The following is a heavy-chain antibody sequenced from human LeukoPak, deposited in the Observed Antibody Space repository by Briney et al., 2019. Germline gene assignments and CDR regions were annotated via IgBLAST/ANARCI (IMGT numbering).Heavy chain of an antibody. CDR3: ARVTYYYGSGSLAVYYFDY. J-gene: IGHJ4*02. V-gene: IGHV3-74*01. CDR2: INSDGSTT. D-gene: IGHD3-10*01. CDR1: GFTFSSYW. Sequence: PGGSLRLSCAASGFTFSSYWMHWVRQAPGKGLVWVSRINSDGSTTTYADSVKGRFTISRDNAKNTLYLQMNSLRAEDTAVYYCARVTYYYGSGSLAVYYFDYWGQGTLVTVS.